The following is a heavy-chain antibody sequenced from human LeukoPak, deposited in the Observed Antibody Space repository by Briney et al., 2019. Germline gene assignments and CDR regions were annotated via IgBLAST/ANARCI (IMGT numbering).Heavy chain of an antibody. J-gene: IGHJ6*02. Sequence: ASVKVSCKASGYTFTSYGISWVRQAPGQGLEWMGWISAENGNTNYAQKLQGRVNMTTDTSTSAAYMELRSLRSDDTAVYYCARGTPRITIFGVVTNYYGMDVWGQGTTVTVSS. D-gene: IGHD3-3*01. CDR3: ARGTPRITIFGVVTNYYGMDV. CDR2: ISAENGNT. CDR1: GYTFTSYG. V-gene: IGHV1-18*01.